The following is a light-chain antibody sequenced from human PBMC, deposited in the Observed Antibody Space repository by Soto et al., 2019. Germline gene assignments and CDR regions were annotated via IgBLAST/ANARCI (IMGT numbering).Light chain of an antibody. V-gene: IGLV1-40*01. CDR3: QSYDSSLSVV. CDR1: SSNLGAGYD. CDR2: GNS. Sequence: QSVLTQPPSVSGAPGQRVTISCTGSSSNLGAGYDVQWYQQLPGTAPKLLIYGNSNRPSGVPDRFSGSKSGTSASLAITGLQAEDEADYYCQSYDSSLSVVFGGGTKLTVL. J-gene: IGLJ2*01.